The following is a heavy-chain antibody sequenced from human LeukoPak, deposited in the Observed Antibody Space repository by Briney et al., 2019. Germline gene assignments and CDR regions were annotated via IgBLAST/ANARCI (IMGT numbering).Heavy chain of an antibody. V-gene: IGHV1-3*01. CDR3: VRDQSPGLFDS. Sequence: ASVKVSCKASGYTFTSYAMHWVRQAPGQRLEWMGWINAGNGNTKYSQEFQGRVTITRDTSASTAYMELRSLRSDDTAIYYCVRDQSPGLFDSWGQGTLVTVSS. J-gene: IGHJ4*02. CDR1: GYTFTSYA. CDR2: INAGNGNT.